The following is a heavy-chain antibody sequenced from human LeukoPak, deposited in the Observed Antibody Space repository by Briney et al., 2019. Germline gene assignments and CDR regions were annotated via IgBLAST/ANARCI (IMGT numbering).Heavy chain of an antibody. CDR3: ARARSRYYGSGSYYNGFDY. CDR2: INWNGDST. Sequence: GGSLRLSCAASGFTFSSYWMSWVRQAPGKGLEWVSGINWNGDSTGYADSVKGRFTISRDNAKNSLYLQMNSLRAEDTALYYCARARSRYYGSGSYYNGFDYWGQGTLVTVSS. D-gene: IGHD3-10*01. CDR1: GFTFSSYW. J-gene: IGHJ4*02. V-gene: IGHV3-20*04.